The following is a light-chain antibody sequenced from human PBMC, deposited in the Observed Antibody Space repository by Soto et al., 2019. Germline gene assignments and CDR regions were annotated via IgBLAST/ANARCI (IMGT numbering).Light chain of an antibody. CDR2: IAS. Sequence: DIQMTQSPSSLSASVGDRVTITCQASQDINTYLNWWQQKPGKGPKLLIYIASNLETGVPSRFSGSGSGTDFTFTISSPQPEDIATYYCQQYDYFPRTFGQGTKVEIK. J-gene: IGKJ1*01. CDR3: QQYDYFPRT. CDR1: QDINTY. V-gene: IGKV1-33*01.